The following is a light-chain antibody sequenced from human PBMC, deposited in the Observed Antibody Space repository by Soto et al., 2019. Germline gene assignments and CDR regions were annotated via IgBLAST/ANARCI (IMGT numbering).Light chain of an antibody. J-gene: IGKJ1*01. CDR2: DAS. V-gene: IGKV3-11*01. CDR3: AQRIWPWT. Sequence: EIVLTQSPATLSLSPGERATLSCRASQSVGTWLAWYQQKPGQAPRLLIYDASNRPTGIPDRFSGSGSGTDSTLTISSLEPEDFAVYYCAQRIWPWTVGQGTKVDIK. CDR1: QSVGTW.